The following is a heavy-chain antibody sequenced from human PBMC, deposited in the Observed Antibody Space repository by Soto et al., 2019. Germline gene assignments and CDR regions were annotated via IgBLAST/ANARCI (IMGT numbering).Heavy chain of an antibody. V-gene: IGHV1-69*12. D-gene: IGHD6-6*01. J-gene: IGHJ4*02. CDR1: GDTFSTYA. Sequence: QVQLVQSGVAVKKPGSSVKVSCKASGDTFSTYAINWVRQAPGQGLEWMGGIIPIFGTANYAQKFQDRVTITADESTSTAYMELSSLRSEDTAVYYCAREGGIAARFFDYWGQGTLVTVSS. CDR2: IIPIFGTA. CDR3: AREGGIAARFFDY.